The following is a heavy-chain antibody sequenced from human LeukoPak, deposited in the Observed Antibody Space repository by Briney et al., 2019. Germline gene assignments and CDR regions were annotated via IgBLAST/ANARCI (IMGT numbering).Heavy chain of an antibody. D-gene: IGHD4-11*01. CDR2: INTNTGNP. CDR1: GYTFTSYA. Sequence: ASVKVSCKSSGYTFTSYAMNWLRQAPGQGLEWMGWINTNTGNPTYAQGFTGRFVFSLDTSVSTAYLQISSLKAEDNAVYYCAREVRAFDYWGQGTLVTVSS. CDR3: AREVRAFDY. V-gene: IGHV7-4-1*02. J-gene: IGHJ4*02.